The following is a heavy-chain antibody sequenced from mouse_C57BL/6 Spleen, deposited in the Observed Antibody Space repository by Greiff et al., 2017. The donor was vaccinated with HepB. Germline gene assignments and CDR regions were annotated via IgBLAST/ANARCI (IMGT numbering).Heavy chain of an antibody. CDR3: TNYSNYVNAMDY. Sequence: EVKLVESGAELVRPGASVKLSCTASGFNIKDDYMHWVKQRPEQGLEWIGWIDPENGDTEYASKFQGKATITADTSSNTAYLQLSSLTSEDTAVYYCTNYSNYVNAMDYWGQGTSVTVSS. CDR1: GFNIKDDY. J-gene: IGHJ4*01. CDR2: IDPENGDT. D-gene: IGHD2-5*01. V-gene: IGHV14-4*01.